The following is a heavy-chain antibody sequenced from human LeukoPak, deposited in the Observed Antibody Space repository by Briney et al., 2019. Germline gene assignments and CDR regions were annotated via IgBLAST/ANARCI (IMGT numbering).Heavy chain of an antibody. CDR2: IDHNSGGT. Sequence: ASVNVSCKASGSTFTGYYMHWVREAPGQGLEWKGWIDHNSGGTNYAQKFQGRVNMTRDTSISTAYMELSRLRSYDTAVYYCVRGTRYSDGHFDYWGQGTLVTVSS. J-gene: IGHJ4*02. CDR1: GSTFTGYY. CDR3: VRGTRYSDGHFDY. D-gene: IGHD5-18*01. V-gene: IGHV1-2*02.